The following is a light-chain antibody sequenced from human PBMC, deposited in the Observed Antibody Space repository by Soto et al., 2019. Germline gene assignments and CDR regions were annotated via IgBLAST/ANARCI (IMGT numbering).Light chain of an antibody. CDR3: QQRSNWPAT. J-gene: IGKJ1*01. CDR1: QSVSSY. Sequence: EIVLTQSPATLSLSPGDGATLSCRASQSVSSYLAWYQQKPGQAPRLLIYDASNRATGIPARFSGSGSGTDFTLTISSLEPEDFAVYYCQQRSNWPATFGQGTKVDIK. V-gene: IGKV3-11*01. CDR2: DAS.